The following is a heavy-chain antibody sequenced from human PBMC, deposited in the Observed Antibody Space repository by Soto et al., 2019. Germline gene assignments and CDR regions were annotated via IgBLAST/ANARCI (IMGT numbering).Heavy chain of an antibody. V-gene: IGHV1-69*01. CDR2: TVPITLST. Sequence: QVQLVQSAAEVKKPGSSVRVSCKASGGTLSSYAISWVRQAPGQGLDWVGGTVPITLSTHYARKFQGRVIITADEATNTVYMDLSSLRSEDTAVYYCARDRSGITGKTRNIYAMDVWGQGTTVTVSS. CDR3: ARDRSGITGKTRNIYAMDV. J-gene: IGHJ6*02. D-gene: IGHD6-13*01. CDR1: GGTLSSYA.